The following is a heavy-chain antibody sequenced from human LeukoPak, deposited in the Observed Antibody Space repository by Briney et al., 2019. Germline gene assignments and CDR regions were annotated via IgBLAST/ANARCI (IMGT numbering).Heavy chain of an antibody. CDR2: IHHTGDA. D-gene: IGHD2-15*01. Sequence: PSETLSLTCTVSGGSVSGYFWSWVRQPPGKGLEFIGCIHHTGDAAYDPSLKSRVTISVDASKNQFSLKLNSVTPADTAVYYCAMGAGWSIDYWGQGSLVTVSS. CDR1: GGSVSGYF. V-gene: IGHV4-59*02. J-gene: IGHJ4*02. CDR3: AMGAGWSIDY.